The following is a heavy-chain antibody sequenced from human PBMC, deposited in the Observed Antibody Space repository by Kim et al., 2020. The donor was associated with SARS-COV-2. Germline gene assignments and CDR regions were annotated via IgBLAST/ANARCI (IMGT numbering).Heavy chain of an antibody. CDR1: GYPFTNYW. J-gene: IGHJ4*02. CDR3: ATAPGNYDDTSGYYGN. V-gene: IGHV5-51*01. CDR2: IYPGDSDT. D-gene: IGHD3-22*01. Sequence: GESLKISCKGSGYPFTNYWIGWVRQMPGKGLEWMGIIYPGDSDTRYSPSFEGQVTISADKSISTAYLQWSRLKASDTAMYYCATAPGNYDDTSGYYGNWGQGTLVTVSS.